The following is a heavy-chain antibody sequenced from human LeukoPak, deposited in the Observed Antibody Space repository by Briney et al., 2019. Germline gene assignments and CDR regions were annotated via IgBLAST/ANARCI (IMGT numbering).Heavy chain of an antibody. V-gene: IGHV4-61*01. CDR2: IHYSGST. CDR3: ARGLFVGVAYDAFDI. D-gene: IGHD3-3*01. Sequence: PSETLSLTCTVSGGSVSSGSYYWSWIRQPPGKGLEWIGYIHYSGSTNYNPSLKSRVTISVDTSKNQFSLKLSSVTAADTAVYYCARGLFVGVAYDAFDIWGQGTMVTVSS. CDR1: GGSVSSGSYY. J-gene: IGHJ3*02.